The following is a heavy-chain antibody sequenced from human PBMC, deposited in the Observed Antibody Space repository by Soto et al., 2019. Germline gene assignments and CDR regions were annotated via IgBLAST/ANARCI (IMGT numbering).Heavy chain of an antibody. CDR2: ISWNSGSI. CDR1: GFTFDDYA. D-gene: IGHD3-9*01. J-gene: IGHJ4*02. V-gene: IGHV3-9*01. CDR3: ARAGPVSYYDILTGYYYFDY. Sequence: GGSLRLSCAASGFTFDDYAMHWVRQAPGKGLEWVSGISWNSGSIGYADSVKGRFTISRDNAKNSLYLQMNSLRAEDTALYYCARAGPVSYYDILTGYYYFDYWGQGTLVTVSS.